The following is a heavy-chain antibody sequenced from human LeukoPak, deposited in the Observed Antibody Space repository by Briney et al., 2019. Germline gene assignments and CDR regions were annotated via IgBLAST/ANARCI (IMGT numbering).Heavy chain of an antibody. J-gene: IGHJ4*02. CDR2: IKQDGSEK. V-gene: IGHV3-7*01. Sequence: PGGSLRLSCAASGLTFSSYWMSWVRQAPGKGLEWVANIKQDGSEKYYVDSVKGRFTISRDNAKNSLYLQMNSLRAEDSAVYYCARYCTFRTCSGTKFDSWGQGTLVTVSS. CDR1: GLTFSSYW. CDR3: ARYCTFRTCSGTKFDS. D-gene: IGHD1-1*01.